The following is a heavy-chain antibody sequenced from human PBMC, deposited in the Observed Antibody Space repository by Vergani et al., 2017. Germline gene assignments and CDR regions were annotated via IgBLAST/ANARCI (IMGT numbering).Heavy chain of an antibody. Sequence: QVQLVQSGAEVKKPGASVKVSCKASGGTFSSYAISWVRQAPGQGLEWMGRIIPILGIANYAQKFQGRVTITADESTSTAYMELSSLRSEATAVYYCARDIRMSDSSGYYYAALDYWGQGTLVTVSS. V-gene: IGHV1-69*04. J-gene: IGHJ4*02. CDR3: ARDIRMSDSSGYYYAALDY. CDR2: IIPILGIA. CDR1: GGTFSSYA. D-gene: IGHD3-22*01.